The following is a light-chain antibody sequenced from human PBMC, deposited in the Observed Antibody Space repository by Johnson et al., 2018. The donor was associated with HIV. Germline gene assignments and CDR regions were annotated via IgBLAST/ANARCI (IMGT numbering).Light chain of an antibody. CDR1: NSNIGNNY. Sequence: QSVLTQPPSVSAAPGQKVTISCSGSNSNIGNNYVSWYRQLPGTAPKLLIYDNNKRPSGIPDRFSGSKSGTSATLGITGLQTGDEADYYCRTWDSSLRSVFFGSGTKVT. V-gene: IGLV1-51*01. J-gene: IGLJ1*01. CDR3: RTWDSSLRSVF. CDR2: DNN.